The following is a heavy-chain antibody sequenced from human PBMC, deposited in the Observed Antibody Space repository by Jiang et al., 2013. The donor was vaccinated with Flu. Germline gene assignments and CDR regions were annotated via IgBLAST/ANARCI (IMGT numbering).Heavy chain of an antibody. V-gene: IGHV4-59*01. D-gene: IGHD6-13*01. J-gene: IGHJ4*02. CDR2: IYYSGST. CDR1: GGSISSYY. CDR3: ARVPGVAAAPPDY. Sequence: TVSGGSISSYYWSWIRQPPGKGLEWIGYIYYSGSTNXNPSLKSRVTISVDTSKNQFSLKLSSVTAADTAVYYCARVPGVAAAPPDYWGQGTLVTVSS.